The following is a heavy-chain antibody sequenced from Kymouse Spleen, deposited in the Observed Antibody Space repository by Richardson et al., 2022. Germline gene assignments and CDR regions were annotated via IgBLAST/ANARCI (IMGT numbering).Heavy chain of an antibody. CDR2: IYYSGST. D-gene: IGHD3-10*01. CDR1: GGSISSSSYY. Sequence: QLQLQESGPGLVKPSETLSLTCTVSGGSISSSSYYWGWIRQPPGKGLEWIGSIYYSGSTYYNPSLKSRVTISVDTSKNQFSLKLSSVTAADTAVYYCARLYGSGSYRYYYYYGMDVWGQGTTVTVSS. CDR3: ARLYGSGSYRYYYYYGMDV. V-gene: IGHV4-39*01. J-gene: IGHJ6*02.